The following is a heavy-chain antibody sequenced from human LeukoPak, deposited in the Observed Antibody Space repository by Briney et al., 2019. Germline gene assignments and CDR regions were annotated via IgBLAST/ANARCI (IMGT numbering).Heavy chain of an antibody. Sequence: SQTLSLTCTVSGGSISSGDYYWSWIRQPPGKGLEWIGYIYYSGSTYYNPSLKSRVTISVDTSKNQFSLKLSSVTAADTAVYYCARITGFYYYYMDVWGKGTTVSLSS. V-gene: IGHV4-30-4*08. CDR1: GGSISSGDYY. J-gene: IGHJ6*03. CDR3: ARITGFYYYYMDV. CDR2: IYYSGST. D-gene: IGHD1-20*01.